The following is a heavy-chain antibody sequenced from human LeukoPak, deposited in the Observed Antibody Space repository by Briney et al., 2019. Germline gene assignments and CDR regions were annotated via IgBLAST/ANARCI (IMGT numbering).Heavy chain of an antibody. D-gene: IGHD5-12*01. Sequence: SETLSLTCTVSGGSISSGSYYWSWIRQPAGKGLEWIGRIYTSGSTNYNPSLRSRVTISLDTSKMQFSLRLSSVTAADTAVYFCARDFGYSTPGDHYYGMDVWGQGTTVSVSS. CDR3: ARDFGYSTPGDHYYGMDV. CDR1: GGSISSGSYY. CDR2: IYTSGST. V-gene: IGHV4-61*02. J-gene: IGHJ6*02.